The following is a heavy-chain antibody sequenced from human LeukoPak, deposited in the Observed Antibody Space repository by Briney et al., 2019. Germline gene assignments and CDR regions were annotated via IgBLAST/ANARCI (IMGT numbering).Heavy chain of an antibody. CDR2: IKSKTDGGTT. CDR3: TTTLRNIITMVRGVQFDY. Sequence: GGSLRLSCAASGFTFSNAWMSWVRQAPGKGLEWVGRIKSKTDGGTTDYAAPVKGRFTISRDDSKNTLYLQMNSLKTEDTAAYYCTTTLRNIITMVRGVQFDYWGQGTLVTVSS. V-gene: IGHV3-15*01. J-gene: IGHJ4*02. D-gene: IGHD3-10*01. CDR1: GFTFSNAW.